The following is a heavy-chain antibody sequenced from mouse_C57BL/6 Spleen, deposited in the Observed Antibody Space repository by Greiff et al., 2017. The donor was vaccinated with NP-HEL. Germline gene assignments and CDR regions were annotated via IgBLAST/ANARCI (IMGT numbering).Heavy chain of an antibody. Sequence: EVHLVESGEGLVKPGGSLKLSCAASGFTFSSYAMSWVRQTPEKRLEWVAYISSGGDYIYYADTVKGRFTFSRDNARNTLYLQMSSLKSEDTAMYYCTRVFITTVGYFDYWGQGTTLTVSS. CDR2: ISSGGDYI. V-gene: IGHV5-9-1*02. CDR1: GFTFSSYA. J-gene: IGHJ2*01. CDR3: TRVFITTVGYFDY. D-gene: IGHD1-1*01.